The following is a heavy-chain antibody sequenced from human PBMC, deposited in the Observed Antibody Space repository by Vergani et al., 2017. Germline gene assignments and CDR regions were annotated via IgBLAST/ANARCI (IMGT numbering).Heavy chain of an antibody. D-gene: IGHD4/OR15-4a*01. J-gene: IGHJ4*02. V-gene: IGHV3-30-3*01. CDR3: VRDRGLCAGGRCYPEAWDY. Sequence: QVQLVESGGGVVQPGTSLRLSCVVSGFALNRHAMYWVRQAPGKGLEWVVGISFDGTNEYYPDLVKGRFTISRDIAKNTLYLQVRSLRLADTGVYHCVRDRGLCAGGRCYPEAWDYWGQGTPVTVSS. CDR1: GFALNRHA. CDR2: ISFDGTNE.